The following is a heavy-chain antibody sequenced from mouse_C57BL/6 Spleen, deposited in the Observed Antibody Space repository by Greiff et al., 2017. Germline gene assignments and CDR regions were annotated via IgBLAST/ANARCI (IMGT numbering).Heavy chain of an antibody. V-gene: IGHV1-81*01. J-gene: IGHJ2*01. D-gene: IGHD1-1*01. CDR2: IYPRSGNT. CDR3: AKGYYYCSSHY. CDR1: GYTFTSYG. Sequence: QVQLQQSGAELARPGASVKLSCKASGYTFTSYGISWVKQRTGQGLEWIGEIYPRSGNTYYNEKFKGKATLPADKSSSTAYMGLRSLTSEDAAGYFCAKGYYYCSSHYWGQGTTLTVSS.